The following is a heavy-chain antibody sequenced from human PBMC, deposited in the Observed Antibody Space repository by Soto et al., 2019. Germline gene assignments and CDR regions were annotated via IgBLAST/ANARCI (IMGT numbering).Heavy chain of an antibody. CDR2: ITHGGST. CDR3: ARIPRGRPSFGRFDY. J-gene: IGHJ4*02. CDR1: GGSINSDY. V-gene: IGHV4-59*01. D-gene: IGHD3-3*01. Sequence: PSETLSLTCIVSGGSINSDYWSWFRQPPGKRLEWIGYITHGGSTKYNPSLETRITLSIDTSRHQFSLHLSFVTAADTAVYYCARIPRGRPSFGRFDYWGQGSLVTVSS.